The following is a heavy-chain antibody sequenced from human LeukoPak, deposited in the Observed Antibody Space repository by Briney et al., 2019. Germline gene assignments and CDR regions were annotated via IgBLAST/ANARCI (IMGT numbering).Heavy chain of an antibody. CDR3: ARGQVPAARGYNWFDP. D-gene: IGHD2-2*01. J-gene: IGHJ5*02. Sequence: SETLSLTCTVSGGSVTNYYWTWIRQPPGKGLEWIGEINARGDTNYNPSLKNRVTISVDTSKKQFSLRLTSMIAADTALYYCARGQVPAARGYNWFDPWGQGTLVTVSS. V-gene: IGHV4-34*01. CDR2: INARGDT. CDR1: GGSVTNYY.